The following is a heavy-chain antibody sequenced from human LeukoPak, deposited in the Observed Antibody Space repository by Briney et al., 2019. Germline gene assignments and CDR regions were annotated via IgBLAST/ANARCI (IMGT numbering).Heavy chain of an antibody. CDR2: IYHSGST. J-gene: IGHJ3*02. D-gene: IGHD3-10*01. V-gene: IGHV4-38-2*02. CDR3: AREPRITMVRGGWAFDI. CDR1: GYSISSGYY. Sequence: PSETLSLTCAVSGYSISSGYYWGWIRQPPGQGLEWIGSIYHSGSTYYNPSLKSRVTIPVDTSKNQFSLKLSSVTAADTAVYYCAREPRITMVRGGWAFDIWGQGTMVTVSS.